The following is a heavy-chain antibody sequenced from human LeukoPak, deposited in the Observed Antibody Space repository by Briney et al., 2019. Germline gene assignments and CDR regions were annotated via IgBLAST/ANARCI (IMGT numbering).Heavy chain of an antibody. V-gene: IGHV3-7*03. CDR2: IKQDGSEI. CDR3: ARVPITYYYGSGSYFCGMDV. J-gene: IGHJ6*04. CDR1: GFTFSSYW. D-gene: IGHD3-10*01. Sequence: PGGSLRLSCAASGFTFSSYWMSWVRLAPGKGLEWVANIKQDGSEIYYVDSVKGRFTISRDNAKNSLYLLMNTLRAEDTAVYYCARVPITYYYGSGSYFCGMDVWGKGTTVSVSS.